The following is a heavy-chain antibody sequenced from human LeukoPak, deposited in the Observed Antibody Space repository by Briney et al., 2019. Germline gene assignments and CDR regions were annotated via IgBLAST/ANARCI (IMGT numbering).Heavy chain of an antibody. CDR2: INQEGSGK. CDR1: GFTFRSSW. Sequence: GGSLRLSCTASGFTFRSSWMTWVRQAPGKGLEWVAHINQEGSGKYYVDSVKGRFTISRDNAKNSLHLQMTSLRAEDTAVYYCARAGPYDAFDIWGQGTMVTVSS. V-gene: IGHV3-7*05. J-gene: IGHJ3*02. CDR3: ARAGPYDAFDI. D-gene: IGHD1-14*01.